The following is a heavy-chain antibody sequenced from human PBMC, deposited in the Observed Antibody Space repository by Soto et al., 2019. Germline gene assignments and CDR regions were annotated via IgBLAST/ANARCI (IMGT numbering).Heavy chain of an antibody. J-gene: IGHJ6*03. CDR1: GFTFSSYW. V-gene: IGHV3-7*01. CDR2: IKQDGSEK. CDR3: ARSPPLYCSGGSCYYYYYYMDV. Sequence: GGSLRLSCAASGFTFSSYWMSWVRQAPGKGLEWVANIKQDGSEKYYVDSVKGRFTISRDNAKNSLYLQMNSLRAEDTAVYYCARSPPLYCSGGSCYYYYYYMDVWGKGTTVTVSS. D-gene: IGHD2-15*01.